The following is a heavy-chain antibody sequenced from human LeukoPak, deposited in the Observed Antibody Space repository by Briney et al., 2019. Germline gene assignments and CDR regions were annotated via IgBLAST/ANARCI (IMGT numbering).Heavy chain of an antibody. CDR2: ISFNSGNL. J-gene: IGHJ4*02. CDR3: AKAKGFAAMYYFDY. D-gene: IGHD3-10*01. CDR1: GFTLRDYA. Sequence: GKSLRLSCAASGFTLRDYAMHWVRQVPGKGLEWVAGISFNSGNLGYANSVKGRFTISRDNANNSLYLQMNSLTPEDTAWYFCAKAKGFAAMYYFDYWGQGTLVTVSS. V-gene: IGHV3-9*01.